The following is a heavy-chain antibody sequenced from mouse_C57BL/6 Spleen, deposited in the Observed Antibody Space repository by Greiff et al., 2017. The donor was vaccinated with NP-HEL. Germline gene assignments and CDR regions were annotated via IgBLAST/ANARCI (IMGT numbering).Heavy chain of an antibody. CDR3: ARGGPHYNGSSYVFDY. CDR2: ISYDGSN. V-gene: IGHV3-6*01. J-gene: IGHJ2*01. CDR1: GYSITSGYY. Sequence: EVQLVESGPGLVKPSQSLSLTCSVTGYSITSGYYWYWIRQFPGNKLEWMGYISYDGSNNYNPSLKNRISITRDTSKNQFFLKLNSVTTEDTATYYCARGGPHYNGSSYVFDYWGQGTTLTVSS. D-gene: IGHD1-1*01.